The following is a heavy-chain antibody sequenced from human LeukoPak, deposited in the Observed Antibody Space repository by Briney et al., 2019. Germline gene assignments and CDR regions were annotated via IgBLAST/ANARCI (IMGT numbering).Heavy chain of an antibody. V-gene: IGHV4-59*01. CDR3: ARGWGYSYGFGEDYYYGMDV. D-gene: IGHD5-18*01. CDR1: RGSMNNYN. CDR2: IYYSGST. J-gene: IGHJ6*02. Sequence: SRGSMNNYNKSWIRQPPGKGLEWIGYIYYSGSTNYNPSLKSRVTISVDTSKNQFSLKLSSVTAADTAVYYCARGWGYSYGFGEDYYYGMDVWGQGTTVTVSS.